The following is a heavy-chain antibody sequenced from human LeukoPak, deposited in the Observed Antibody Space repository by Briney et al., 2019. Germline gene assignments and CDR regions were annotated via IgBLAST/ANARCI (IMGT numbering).Heavy chain of an antibody. CDR2: ITRSTDRT. J-gene: IGHJ4*02. V-gene: IGHV3-23*01. D-gene: IGHD6-19*01. Sequence: GGSLRLSCAASGFTFSSYAMSWVRQAAGKGVEWVSAITRSTDRTYYADSVKGRFTVSRDNSKNTLYLQMNSLRAEDTAVYYCAKGGTSAVAGNKNYWGQGTLVTVSS. CDR1: GFTFSSYA. CDR3: AKGGTSAVAGNKNY.